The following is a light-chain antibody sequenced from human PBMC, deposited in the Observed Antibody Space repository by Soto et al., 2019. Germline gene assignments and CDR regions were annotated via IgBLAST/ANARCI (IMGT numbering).Light chain of an antibody. J-gene: IGLJ1*01. V-gene: IGLV1-40*01. Sequence: QSVLTQPPSVSGAPGQRVTISCNGSSSHIGAGYDVHWYQQLPGTAPKLLVYTNSNRPSGVPDRFSGSKSGTSASLAITGLQAEDEADYYCQSYDSSLSGFVFGTGTKLTVL. CDR2: TNS. CDR1: SSHIGAGYD. CDR3: QSYDSSLSGFV.